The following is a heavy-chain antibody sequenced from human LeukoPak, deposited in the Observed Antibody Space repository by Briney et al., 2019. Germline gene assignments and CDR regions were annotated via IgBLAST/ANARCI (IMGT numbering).Heavy chain of an antibody. V-gene: IGHV4-39*01. D-gene: IGHD2-21*02. Sequence: PSETLSLTCTVSGGSISSSSYYWGWIRQPPGKGLEWIGSIYYSGSTYYNPSLKSRVTISVDTSKNQFSLKLSSVTAADTAVYYCARGRGDFIIFDYWGQGTLVTVSS. CDR1: GGSISSSSYY. CDR2: IYYSGST. J-gene: IGHJ4*02. CDR3: ARGRGDFIIFDY.